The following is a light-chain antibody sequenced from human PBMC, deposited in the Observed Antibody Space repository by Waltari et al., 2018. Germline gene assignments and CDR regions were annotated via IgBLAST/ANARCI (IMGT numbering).Light chain of an antibody. CDR2: YDS. CDR1: NIGSYS. CDR3: QVWHPDIDPGV. J-gene: IGLJ1*01. Sequence: SYVLTQPPSVSVAPGETARIPCGGANIGSYSVHLYQQKPRQAPVLVIFYDSDRPSGIPARFSGSNSGNTATLTITSVEAGDEARYYCQVWHPDIDPGVFGTGTEVTVL. V-gene: IGLV3-21*04.